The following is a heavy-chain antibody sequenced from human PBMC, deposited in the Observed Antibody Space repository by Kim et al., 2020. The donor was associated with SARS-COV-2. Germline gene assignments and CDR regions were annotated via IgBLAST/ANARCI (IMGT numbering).Heavy chain of an antibody. J-gene: IGHJ4*02. Sequence: GGSLRLSCAASGFTFDDYAMHWVRQAPGKGLEWVSGITWNSGSIGYVDSVKGRFTISRDNAKNSLYLQMNSLRAEDTALYYCAKDLYGSGDTSGVDHWGQGTLVTVSS. CDR1: GFTFDDYA. CDR2: ITWNSGSI. D-gene: IGHD3-10*01. CDR3: AKDLYGSGDTSGVDH. V-gene: IGHV3-9*01.